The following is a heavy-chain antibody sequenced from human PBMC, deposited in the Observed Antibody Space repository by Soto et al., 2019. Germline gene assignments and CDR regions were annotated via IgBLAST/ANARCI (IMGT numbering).Heavy chain of an antibody. V-gene: IGHV2-5*02. D-gene: IGHD2-8*01. CDR1: GFSLSTSGGG. CDR2: IYWDDDK. Sequence: GSGPTLVNPTQTLTLTGTFSGFSLSTSGGGVGWIRQPPGKALEWLALIYWDDDKRYSPSLKSRLTITKDTSKNQVVLTMTNMDPVDTATYYSPHSRDCTNGVCYFDYWGQGTLVTVSS. CDR3: PHSRDCTNGVCYFDY. J-gene: IGHJ4*02.